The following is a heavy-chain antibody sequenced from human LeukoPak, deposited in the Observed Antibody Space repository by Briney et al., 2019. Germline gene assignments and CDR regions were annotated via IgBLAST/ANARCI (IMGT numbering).Heavy chain of an antibody. V-gene: IGHV3-23*01. D-gene: IGHD3-3*01. CDR3: ATEPLRFLEWLWVDY. Sequence: GGSLRLSCAASGFTFSSYWMSWVRQAPGKGLEWVSAISGSGGSTYYADSVKGRFTISRDNSKNTLYLQMNSLRAEDTAVYYCATEPLRFLEWLWVDYWGQGTLVTVSS. CDR1: GFTFSSYW. J-gene: IGHJ4*02. CDR2: ISGSGGST.